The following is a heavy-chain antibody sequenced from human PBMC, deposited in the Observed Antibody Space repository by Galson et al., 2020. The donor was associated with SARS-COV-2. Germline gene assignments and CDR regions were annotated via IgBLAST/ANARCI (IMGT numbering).Heavy chain of an antibody. CDR2: IYYSGST. D-gene: IGHD3-22*01. J-gene: IGHJ6*03. CDR1: GGSISSYY. Sequence: SETLSLTCTVSGGSISSYYWSWIRQPPGKGLEWIGYIYYSGSTNYNPSLKSRVTISVDTSKNQFSLELSSVTAADTAVYYCARDDRSRYYDSSGYYFGGYMAPYYYYYMDVWGKGTTVTVSS. CDR3: ARDDRSRYYDSSGYYFGGYMAPYYYYYMDV. V-gene: IGHV4-59*01.